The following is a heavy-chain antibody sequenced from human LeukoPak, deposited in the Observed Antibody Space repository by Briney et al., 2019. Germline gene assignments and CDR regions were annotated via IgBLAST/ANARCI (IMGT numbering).Heavy chain of an antibody. CDR1: GYTFTGYY. V-gene: IGHV1-2*02. D-gene: IGHD6-25*01. Sequence: ASVKVSCKASGYTFTGYYMHWVRQAPGQGLEWMGWINPNSGGTSYAQKFQGRVTMTRDTSISTAYMELSRLRSDDTAVYYCAREFITASGNWFDPWGQGTLVTVSS. J-gene: IGHJ5*02. CDR3: AREFITASGNWFDP. CDR2: INPNSGGT.